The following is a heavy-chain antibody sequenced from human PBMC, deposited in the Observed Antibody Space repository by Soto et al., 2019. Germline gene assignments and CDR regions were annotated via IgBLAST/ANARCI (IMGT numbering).Heavy chain of an antibody. Sequence: GSLRLSCAASGFIFSNYAMNWVRQAPGKGLEWVSDISGGGGDTFYADSVKGRFTISRDNAKNTLYLQMNSLRAEDTAVYYCARSLGSLDYWGQGTLVTVSS. CDR3: ARSLGSLDY. J-gene: IGHJ4*02. CDR2: ISGGGGDT. CDR1: GFIFSNYA. D-gene: IGHD6-13*01. V-gene: IGHV3-23*01.